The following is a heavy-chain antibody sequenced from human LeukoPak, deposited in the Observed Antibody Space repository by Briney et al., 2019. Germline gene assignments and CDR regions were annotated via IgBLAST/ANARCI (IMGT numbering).Heavy chain of an antibody. CDR3: ARSPDTLTGENFDY. J-gene: IGHJ4*02. CDR1: GYTFTSYG. V-gene: IGHV1-2*02. CDR2: INPNSGGT. Sequence: ASVKVSCKASGYTFTSYGISWVRQAPGQGLEWMGWINPNSGGTNYAQKFQGRVTMTRDTSISTAYMELSRLRSDDTAVYYCARSPDTLTGENFDYWGQGTLVTVSS. D-gene: IGHD3-9*01.